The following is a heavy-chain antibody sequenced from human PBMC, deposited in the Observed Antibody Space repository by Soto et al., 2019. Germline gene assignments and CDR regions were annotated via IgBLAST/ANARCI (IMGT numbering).Heavy chain of an antibody. CDR1: GFSLSRKGMS. CDR2: IDWEEEK. V-gene: IGHV2-70*01. J-gene: IGHJ4*02. Sequence: SGPTLVNPKQTLILTCAFSGFSLSRKGMSVSWIRQPPGKALEFLALIDWEEEKFYSPSLRTRLTVSKDTSKSQVVLTLTNVDPVDTATYYCTRSTSWNYEYYFDYWGQGTLVTVSS. CDR3: TRSTSWNYEYYFDY. D-gene: IGHD1-7*01.